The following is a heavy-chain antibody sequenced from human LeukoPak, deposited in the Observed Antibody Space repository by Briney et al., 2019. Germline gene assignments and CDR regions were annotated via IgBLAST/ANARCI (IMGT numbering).Heavy chain of an antibody. Sequence: SVKVSCKASGGTFSSYAISWVRQAPGQGLEWMGGIIPIFGTANYAQEFQGRVTITRDTSASTAYMELSSLRSEDMAVYYCARGYSSSWYYRGRYYFDYWGQGTLVTVSS. D-gene: IGHD6-13*01. CDR3: ARGYSSSWYYRGRYYFDY. CDR2: IIPIFGTA. J-gene: IGHJ4*02. CDR1: GGTFSSYA. V-gene: IGHV1-69*05.